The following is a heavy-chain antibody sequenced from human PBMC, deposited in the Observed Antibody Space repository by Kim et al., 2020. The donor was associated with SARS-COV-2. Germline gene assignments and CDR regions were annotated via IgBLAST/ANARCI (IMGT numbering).Heavy chain of an antibody. CDR3: ATNSLAGDYDLDY. Sequence: YYAEAVKGRLIMSGDKSKNTLYLQMNSLRADDTAVYYCATNSLAGDYDLDYWGQGTLVTVSS. V-gene: IGHV3-23*01. J-gene: IGHJ4*02. D-gene: IGHD4-17*01.